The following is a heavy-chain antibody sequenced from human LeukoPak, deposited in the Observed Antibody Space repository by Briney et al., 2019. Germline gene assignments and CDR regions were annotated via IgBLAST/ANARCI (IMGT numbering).Heavy chain of an antibody. CDR3: ASGVGATKSPPDPFDY. D-gene: IGHD1-26*01. CDR2: ISSSSSYI. J-gene: IGHJ4*02. V-gene: IGHV3-21*01. CDR1: GFTFSSYS. Sequence: GGSLRLSCAASGFTFSSYSMNWVRQAPGKGLEWVSSISSSSSYIYYADSVKGRFTISRDNAKNSLYLQMNSLRAEDTAVYYCASGVGATKSPPDPFDYWGQGTLVTVSS.